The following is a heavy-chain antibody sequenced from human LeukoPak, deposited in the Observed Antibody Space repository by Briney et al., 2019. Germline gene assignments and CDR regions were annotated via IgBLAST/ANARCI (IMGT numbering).Heavy chain of an antibody. V-gene: IGHV4-34*01. CDR1: DESFSGYY. J-gene: IGHJ3*02. CDR2: IDHSGSA. Sequence: SETLSLTCAVYDESFSGYYCSWIRQPPRKGLEWIGEIDHSGSANYNPSLQSRVTISVDTSKNQFSLKVSSVSAADTAVYYCARGNRPYGEHEAFDIWGHGTTVTVSP. CDR3: ARGNRPYGEHEAFDI. D-gene: IGHD3-10*01.